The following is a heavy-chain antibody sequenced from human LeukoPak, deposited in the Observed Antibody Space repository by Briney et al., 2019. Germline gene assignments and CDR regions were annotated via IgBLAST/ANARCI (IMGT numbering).Heavy chain of an antibody. CDR3: ARRASGITYYYYMDV. Sequence: GGSLRLSCAASGVTLSKYGLSWVRHTPGKGLEWVLVISGSGGTTYYTDSVKGRFTISRDNSKNTLYLQMNSLRAEDTAVYYCARRASGITYYYYMDVWGKGTTVTVSS. D-gene: IGHD1-14*01. V-gene: IGHV3-23*01. J-gene: IGHJ6*03. CDR1: GVTLSKYG. CDR2: ISGSGGTT.